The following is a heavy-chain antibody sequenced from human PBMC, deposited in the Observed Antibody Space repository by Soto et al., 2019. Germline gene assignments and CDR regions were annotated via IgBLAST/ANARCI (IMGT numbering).Heavy chain of an antibody. J-gene: IGHJ3*02. CDR3: ARTNHPARRSGLYYALYAFDI. CDR2: IIPNFGTT. D-gene: IGHD3-22*01. V-gene: IGHV1-69*12. CDR1: GDTFSSYA. Sequence: QVQLVQSGAEVKKPGSSVKVSCKASGDTFSSYAISWVRQAPGQGLEWMGGIIPNFGTTNSAPKFQGRVTITADESTSTAYMELSSLRSEDTALYYCARTNHPARRSGLYYALYAFDIWGLGTMVSVSS.